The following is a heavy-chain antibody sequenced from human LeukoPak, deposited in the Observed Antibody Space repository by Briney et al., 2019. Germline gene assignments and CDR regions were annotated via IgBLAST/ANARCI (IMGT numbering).Heavy chain of an antibody. D-gene: IGHD6-19*01. J-gene: IGHJ6*03. CDR1: GFTFSDYY. CDR2: ISSSGSTI. V-gene: IGHV3-11*01. Sequence: GGSLRLSCAASGFTFSDYYMSWLRQAPGKGREWVSYISSSGSTIYYADSVKGRFTISRDNAKNSLYLQMNSLRAEDTAVYYCAKRGSGWYEDYYYYMDVWGKGTTVTISS. CDR3: AKRGSGWYEDYYYYMDV.